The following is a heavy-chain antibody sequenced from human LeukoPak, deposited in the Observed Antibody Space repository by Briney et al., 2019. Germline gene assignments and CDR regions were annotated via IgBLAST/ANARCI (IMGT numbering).Heavy chain of an antibody. CDR3: ARLAAISGSDYPDD. J-gene: IGHJ4*02. CDR1: GVSISSYY. D-gene: IGHD1-26*01. Sequence: SETLSLTCTVSGVSISSYYSSWIRLPPGKGLEWSGYIFYSGNTIYNPSLRSRVTISADTSKNHFSLRLRSVTAAGTAVYYCARLAAISGSDYPDDWGQGTLVTVSS. CDR2: IFYSGNT. V-gene: IGHV4-59*08.